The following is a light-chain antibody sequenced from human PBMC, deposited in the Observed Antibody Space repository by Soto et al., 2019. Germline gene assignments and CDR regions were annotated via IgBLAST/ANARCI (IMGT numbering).Light chain of an antibody. CDR1: SIDIAPYNY. CDR2: EVS. J-gene: IGLJ1*01. CDR3: SSYTSSTNYV. Sequence: QSVLTQPASVSGSPGQSLTISCTGTSIDIAPYNYVSCYQQHPGKAHKLIIYEVSYRPSGISNRFSGSKSGNTASLTISGLQAEDEAYYYCSSYTSSTNYVFGTGTKLTVL. V-gene: IGLV2-14*01.